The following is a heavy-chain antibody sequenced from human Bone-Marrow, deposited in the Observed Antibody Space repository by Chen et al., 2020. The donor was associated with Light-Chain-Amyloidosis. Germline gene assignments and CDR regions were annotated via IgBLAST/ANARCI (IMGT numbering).Heavy chain of an antibody. V-gene: IGHV3-30*18. Sequence: QVQLVESGGGVVQPGRSLRLSCAASGFTFSSYGMHWVRQAPGKGLEWVAVISYDGSNKYYADSVKGRFTISRDNSKNTLYLQMNSLRAEYTAVYYCAKDGTSGSYFYYYYGMDVWGQGTTVTVSS. D-gene: IGHD1-26*01. CDR3: AKDGTSGSYFYYYYGMDV. CDR1: GFTFSSYG. CDR2: ISYDGSNK. J-gene: IGHJ6*02.